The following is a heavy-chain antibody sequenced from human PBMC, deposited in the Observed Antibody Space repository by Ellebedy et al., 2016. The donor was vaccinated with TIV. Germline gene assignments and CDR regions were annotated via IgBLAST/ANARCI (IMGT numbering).Heavy chain of an antibody. CDR1: GFTFSHYA. J-gene: IGHJ4*02. D-gene: IGHD2-21*02. CDR2: INNNGGNT. CDR3: VKDRGDIIRDFDY. V-gene: IGHV3-64D*06. Sequence: PGGSLRLSCSASGFTFSHYAMHWVRQAPGKGLEYVSAINNNGGNTYYADSVKGRFTISRDSSKNTLYLQMSSLRPEDPAMYYCVKDRGDIIRDFDYWGQGTLVTVSS.